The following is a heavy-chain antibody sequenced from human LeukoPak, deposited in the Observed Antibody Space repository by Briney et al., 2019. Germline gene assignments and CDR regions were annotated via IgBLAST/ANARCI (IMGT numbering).Heavy chain of an antibody. CDR1: GFTFSNYA. D-gene: IGHD2-2*01. V-gene: IGHV3-30-3*01. CDR3: ARDEGYCSSTSCYVYGMDV. J-gene: IGHJ6*02. Sequence: GGSLRLSCAASGFTFSNYAMHWVRQAPGKGLEWVTVISFDGTNKYYKDSVKGRFTISRDNSKNTLYLQMNSLRAEDTAVYYCARDEGYCSSTSCYVYGMDVWGQGTTVTVSS. CDR2: ISFDGTNK.